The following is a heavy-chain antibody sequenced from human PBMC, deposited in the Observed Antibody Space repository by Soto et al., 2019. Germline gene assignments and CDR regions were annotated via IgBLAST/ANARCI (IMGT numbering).Heavy chain of an antibody. D-gene: IGHD3-22*01. J-gene: IGHJ6*02. CDR2: INPNSGGT. V-gene: IGHV1-2*04. CDR1: GYTFTGYY. CDR3: AREKYYYDSIGYRPRQDYGMDV. Sequence: ASVKVSCKASGYTFTGYYMHWVRRAPGQGLEWMGWINPNSGGTNYAQKFQGWVTMTRDTSISTAYMELSRLRSDDTAVYYCAREKYYYDSIGYRPRQDYGMDVWGQGTTVTVSS.